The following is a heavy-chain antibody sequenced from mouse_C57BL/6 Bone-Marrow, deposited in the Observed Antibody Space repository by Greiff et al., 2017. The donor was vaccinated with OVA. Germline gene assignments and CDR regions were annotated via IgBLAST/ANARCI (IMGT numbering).Heavy chain of an antibody. J-gene: IGHJ4*01. CDR2: INYDGSST. V-gene: IGHV5-16*01. D-gene: IGHD2-5*01. CDR1: GFTFSDYY. Sequence: EVHLVESEGGLVQPGRSMKLSCTASGFTFSDYYMAWVRQVPEKGLEWVANINYDGSSTYYLDSLKSRFIISRDNAKNILYLQMSSLKSEDTATYYCARVLYSNYYAMDYWGQGTSVTVSS. CDR3: ARVLYSNYYAMDY.